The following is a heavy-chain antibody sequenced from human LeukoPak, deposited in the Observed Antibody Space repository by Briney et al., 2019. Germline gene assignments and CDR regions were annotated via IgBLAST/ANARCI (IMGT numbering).Heavy chain of an antibody. D-gene: IGHD2-21*01. J-gene: IGHJ3*01. CDR3: ATPYCGAISCLDVFDV. Sequence: SETLSLTCTVSGVSLSSDKYYWTWIRQRPGKGLEWIGHIYYSGSTSFNPSLKSRVSMSMDTSKSQFSLRLTSVTAADTAVYYCATPYCGAISCLDVFDVWGQGTVVTVSS. CDR1: GVSLSSDKYY. CDR2: IYYSGST. V-gene: IGHV4-31*03.